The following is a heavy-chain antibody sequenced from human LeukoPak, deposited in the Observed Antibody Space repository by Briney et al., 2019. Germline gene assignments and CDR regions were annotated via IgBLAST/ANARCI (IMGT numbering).Heavy chain of an antibody. J-gene: IGHJ3*02. CDR3: ASVYSSSWYDAFDI. CDR1: GGSISSSSYY. Sequence: PSETLSLTCTVSGGSISSSSYYWGWIRQPPGKGLEWIGSIYYSGSTYYNPSLKSRVTISVDTSKNQFSLKLSSVTAADTAVYYCASVYSSSWYDAFDIWGQGTMVTVSS. V-gene: IGHV4-39*01. CDR2: IYYSGST. D-gene: IGHD6-13*01.